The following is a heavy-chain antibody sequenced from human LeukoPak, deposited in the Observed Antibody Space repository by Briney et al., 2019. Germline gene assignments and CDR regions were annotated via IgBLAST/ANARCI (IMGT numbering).Heavy chain of an antibody. V-gene: IGHV1-69*05. CDR1: GGTFSSYA. CDR2: IIPIFGTA. Sequence: ASVKVSCKASGGTFSSYAISWVRQAPGQGLEWMGGIIPIFGTANYAQKLQGRVTMTTDTSTSTAHMELRSLRSDDTAVYYCARVMVRGAFDYWGQGTLVTVSS. J-gene: IGHJ4*02. D-gene: IGHD3-10*01. CDR3: ARVMVRGAFDY.